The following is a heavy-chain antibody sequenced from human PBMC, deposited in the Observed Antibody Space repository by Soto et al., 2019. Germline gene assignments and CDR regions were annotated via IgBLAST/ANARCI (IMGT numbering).Heavy chain of an antibody. V-gene: IGHV3-23*01. CDR1: GFTFSSYA. D-gene: IGHD3-22*01. CDR3: ARPSYYDKTTAFDY. CDR2: ISGSGGRT. J-gene: IGHJ4*02. Sequence: PGGSLRLSCAASGFTFSSYAMSWVRQAPGKGLEWVSGISGSGGRTDYADSVKGRFTISRDNSRNTLYLQMNSLRAEDTAVYYCARPSYYDKTTAFDYWGQGALVTVSS.